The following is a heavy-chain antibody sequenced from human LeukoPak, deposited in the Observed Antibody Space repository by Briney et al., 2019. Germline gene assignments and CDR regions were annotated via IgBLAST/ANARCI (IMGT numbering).Heavy chain of an antibody. CDR1: GYTFTGYY. J-gene: IGHJ6*03. CDR3: ARGAPPEDYYYYMDV. Sequence: ASVKVSCKASGYTFTGYYMHWVRQAPGQGLEWMGWINPNSGGTNYAQKFQGRVTMTRDTSISTAYMELSRLRSDDTAVYYCARGAPPEDYYYYMDVWGKGTTVTVSS. D-gene: IGHD1-14*01. V-gene: IGHV1-2*02. CDR2: INPNSGGT.